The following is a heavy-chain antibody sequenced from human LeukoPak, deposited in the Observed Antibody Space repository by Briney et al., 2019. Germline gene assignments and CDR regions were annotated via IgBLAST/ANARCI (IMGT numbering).Heavy chain of an antibody. CDR2: IYYSGST. Sequence: SETLSLTCTVSGGSISSYYWSWIRQPPGKGLEWIGYIYYSGSTNYNPSLKSRVTISVDTSKNQFSLKLSSVTVADTAVYYCARGGGCSSTSCYFPHDYWGQGTLVTVSS. V-gene: IGHV4-59*12. CDR3: ARGGGCSSTSCYFPHDY. CDR1: GGSISSYY. D-gene: IGHD2-2*01. J-gene: IGHJ4*02.